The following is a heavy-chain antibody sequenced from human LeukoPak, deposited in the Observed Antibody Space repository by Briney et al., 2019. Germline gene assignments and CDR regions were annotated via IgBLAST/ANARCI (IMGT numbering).Heavy chain of an antibody. CDR2: ISYDGSNK. CDR3: AKKREDYMDV. J-gene: IGHJ6*03. CDR1: GFTFSSYD. D-gene: IGHD1-26*01. Sequence: GGSLRLSCAASGFTFSSYDMHWVRQAPGKGLEWVAVISYDGSNKYYADSVKGRFTISRDNSKNPLYLQMNGLRAEDTAVYYCAKKREDYMDVWGKGTTVTVSS. V-gene: IGHV3-30-3*02.